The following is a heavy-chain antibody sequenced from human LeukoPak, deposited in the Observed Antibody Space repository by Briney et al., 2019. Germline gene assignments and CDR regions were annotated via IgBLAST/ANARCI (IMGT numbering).Heavy chain of an antibody. CDR1: GFTFSSYG. Sequence: QPGGSLRLSCAASGFTFSSYGMHWARQAPGKGLEWVAVISYDGSNKYYADSVKGRFTISRDNSKNTLYLQMNSLRAEDTAVYYCAKVITMVRGVIPRTDAYYYYGMDVWGQGATVTVSS. J-gene: IGHJ6*02. D-gene: IGHD3-10*01. CDR2: ISYDGSNK. V-gene: IGHV3-30*18. CDR3: AKVITMVRGVIPRTDAYYYYGMDV.